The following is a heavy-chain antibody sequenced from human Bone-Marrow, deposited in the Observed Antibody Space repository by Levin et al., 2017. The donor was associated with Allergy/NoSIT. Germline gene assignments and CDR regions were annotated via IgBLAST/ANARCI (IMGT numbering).Heavy chain of an antibody. V-gene: IGHV3-15*07. CDR1: GFNLTNAW. CDR3: LSPSNFY. Sequence: GESLKISCVVSGFNLTNAWMTWVRQAPGKGLEWVGRIKSQTDGGAIDYAAPVKARFTIPRDDSKNTLYLHMDSLKAEDTAVYYCLSPSNFYWGHGALVTVS. CDR2: IKSQTDGGAI. D-gene: IGHD2-2*01. J-gene: IGHJ4*01.